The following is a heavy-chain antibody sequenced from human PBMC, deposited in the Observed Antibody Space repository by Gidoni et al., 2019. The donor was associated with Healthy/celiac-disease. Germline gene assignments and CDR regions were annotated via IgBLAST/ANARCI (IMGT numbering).Heavy chain of an antibody. CDR1: GGSISSSSSY. CDR2: IYYSGST. V-gene: IGHV4-39*01. D-gene: IGHD1-26*01. CDR3: ARRGLGGSYLA. Sequence: QLQLQESGPGLVKPSATLSLTCTVSGGSISSSSSYWGWIRQPPGKGLEWIGSIYYSGSTYYNPSLKSRVTISVDTSKNQFSLKLSSVTAADTAVYYCARRGLGGSYLAWGQGTLVTVSS. J-gene: IGHJ4*02.